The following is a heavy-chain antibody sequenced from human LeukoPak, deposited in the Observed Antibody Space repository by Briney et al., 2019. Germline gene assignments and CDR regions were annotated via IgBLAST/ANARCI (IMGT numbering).Heavy chain of an antibody. Sequence: PSETLSLTCTVSGASLSDYYWSWIRQPPGKGLEWIGYIYYTGTTNYNPSLKSRVTISVDTSKNQFSLKLTSVTAADTAVYYCARGHRGLGYWGQGTLVSVSS. CDR3: ARGHRGLGY. CDR1: GASLSDYY. V-gene: IGHV4-59*01. CDR2: IYYTGTT. D-gene: IGHD3-16*01. J-gene: IGHJ4*02.